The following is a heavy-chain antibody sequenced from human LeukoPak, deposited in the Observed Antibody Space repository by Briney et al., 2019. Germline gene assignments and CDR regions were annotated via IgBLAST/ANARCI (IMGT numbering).Heavy chain of an antibody. V-gene: IGHV3-23*01. CDR3: AKAGSSSWYEPSDY. J-gene: IGHJ4*02. CDR1: RFTFSSYA. D-gene: IGHD6-13*01. CDR2: ISGSGGST. Sequence: GGSLRLSCAASRFTFSSYAMSWVRQAPGKGLEWVSAISGSGGSTYYADSVKGRFTISRDNSESTLYLQMNSLRADDTAAYYCAKAGSSSWYEPSDYWGQGTLVTVSS.